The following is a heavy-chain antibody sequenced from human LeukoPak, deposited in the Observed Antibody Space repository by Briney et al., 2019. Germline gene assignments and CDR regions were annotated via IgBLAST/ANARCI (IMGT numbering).Heavy chain of an antibody. CDR3: ASGGSGDWTL. Sequence: GGSLRLSCAASGFTFSSYSMSWVRQAPGEGLEWVSYISSSSTEYYADSVKGRFTISRDNAKNSLYLQMNSLRVEDTAVYYCASGGSGDWTLGGQGTLVTVSP. V-gene: IGHV3-48*04. CDR2: ISSSSTE. J-gene: IGHJ4*02. CDR1: GFTFSSYS. D-gene: IGHD2-21*02.